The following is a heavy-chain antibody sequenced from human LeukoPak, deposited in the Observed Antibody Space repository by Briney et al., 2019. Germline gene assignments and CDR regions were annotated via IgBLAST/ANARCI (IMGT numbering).Heavy chain of an antibody. CDR1: GYRFTSYW. CDR3: ARHKGVVGAYLFDY. D-gene: IGHD1-26*01. J-gene: IGHJ4*02. Sequence: GESLKISCQGSGYRFTSYWIGWVRQMPGKGLEWVAIIYPGDPDTRYSPSFQGQVTISADKSISTAYLQWSSLKASDTAMYYCARHKGVVGAYLFDYWGQGTLVTVSS. CDR2: IYPGDPDT. V-gene: IGHV5-51*01.